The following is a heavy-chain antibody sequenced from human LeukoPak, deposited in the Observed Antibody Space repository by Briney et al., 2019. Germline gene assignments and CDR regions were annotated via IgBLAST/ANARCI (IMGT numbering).Heavy chain of an antibody. CDR2: IKQDGGEK. J-gene: IGHJ6*03. V-gene: IGHV3-7*01. CDR3: AREFGYCSSTSCYYYYIDV. Sequence: PGGSLRLSCAASGFPFSSYWMSWVRQAPGKGLEWVANIKQDGGEKFYVDSVKGRFTISRDNAKNSLYLQMNSLRAEDTAVYYCAREFGYCSSTSCYYYYIDVWGKGTTVTVSS. D-gene: IGHD2-2*01. CDR1: GFPFSSYW.